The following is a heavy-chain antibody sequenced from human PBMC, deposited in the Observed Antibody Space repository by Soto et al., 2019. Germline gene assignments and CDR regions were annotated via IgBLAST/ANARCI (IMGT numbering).Heavy chain of an antibody. V-gene: IGHV3-30-3*01. J-gene: IGHJ3*02. Sequence: QVQLVESGGGVVQPGRSLRLSCAASGFTFSSYAMHWVRQAPGKGLEWVAVISYDGSNKYYADSVKGRFTISRDNSKNTLYLQMNSPRAEDTAVYYCARQRDDAFDIWGQGTMVTVSS. CDR3: ARQRDDAFDI. CDR2: ISYDGSNK. CDR1: GFTFSSYA.